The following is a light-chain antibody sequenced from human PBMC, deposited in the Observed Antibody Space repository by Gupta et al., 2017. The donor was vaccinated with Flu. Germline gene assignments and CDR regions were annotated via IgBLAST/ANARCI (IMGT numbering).Light chain of an antibody. CDR2: QNN. Sequence: QSVLTQPLSVSAAPGQKVTISCSGSSSNIGDNDVAWYQHLPGAAPKVLIYQNNRRPAGIPDRFSGSKSGTSATLAITGLQTGDEADYYCGSWSSGLSPVYVFGTGTKVTVL. V-gene: IGLV1-51*02. CDR1: SSNIGDND. J-gene: IGLJ1*01. CDR3: GSWSSGLSPVYV.